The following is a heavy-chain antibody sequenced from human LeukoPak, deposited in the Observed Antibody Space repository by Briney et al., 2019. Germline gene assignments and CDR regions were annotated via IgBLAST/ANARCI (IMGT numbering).Heavy chain of an antibody. CDR3: ARGGTYQPLPGY. V-gene: IGHV3-21*01. D-gene: IGHD2-2*01. Sequence: GGSLRLSCAASGFTFSSYSMNWVRQAPGRGVEWVSSISSSSSYIYYADSVKGRFTISRDNAKTSLYLQMNSLTAEDRAVYYCARGGTYQPLPGYWGQGTLVTVPS. CDR1: GFTFSSYS. CDR2: ISSSSSYI. J-gene: IGHJ4*02.